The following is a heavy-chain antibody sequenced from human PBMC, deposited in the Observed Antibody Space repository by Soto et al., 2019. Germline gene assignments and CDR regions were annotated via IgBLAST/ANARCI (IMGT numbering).Heavy chain of an antibody. V-gene: IGHV4-39*01. J-gene: IGHJ4*02. CDR2: IYYSGST. Sequence: QLQLQESGPGLVKPSETLSLTCTVSGGSISSSSYYWGWIRQPPGKGLEWIGSIYYSGSTYYNPSLKSRVTISVDTSKNQFSLKLSSVTAADTAVYYCASDDILTGYYASYFFDYWGQGTLVTVSS. D-gene: IGHD3-9*01. CDR3: ASDDILTGYYASYFFDY. CDR1: GGSISSSSYY.